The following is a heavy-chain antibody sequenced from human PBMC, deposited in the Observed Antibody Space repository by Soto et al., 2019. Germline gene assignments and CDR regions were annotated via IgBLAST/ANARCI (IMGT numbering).Heavy chain of an antibody. CDR2: ISSSGSTI. J-gene: IGHJ6*02. D-gene: IGHD3-16*01. Sequence: PGGSLRLSCAASGFTFSDYYMSWIRQAPGKGLEWVSYISSSGSTIYYADSVKGRFTISRDNAKNSLYLQMNSLRAEDTAVYYCARGAYDYVWGSHTYGMDVWGQGTTVTVSS. CDR3: ARGAYDYVWGSHTYGMDV. CDR1: GFTFSDYY. V-gene: IGHV3-11*01.